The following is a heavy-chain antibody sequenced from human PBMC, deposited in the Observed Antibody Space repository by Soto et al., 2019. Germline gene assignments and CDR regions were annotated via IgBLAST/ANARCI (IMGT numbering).Heavy chain of an antibody. J-gene: IGHJ3*02. CDR1: GGTFSSYA. CDR2: IIPLFGTA. V-gene: IGHV1-69*01. Sequence: QVQLVQSGAEVKKPGSSVKVSCKASGGTFSSYAISWVRQAPGQGLEWMGGIIPLFGTANYAQKFQGRVTITADASTSTAHLELSSLRSEEPAVDYCGSHQDPPRNYYGSGSYSLDAFDIWGQGTMVTVSS. CDR3: GSHQDPPRNYYGSGSYSLDAFDI. D-gene: IGHD3-10*01.